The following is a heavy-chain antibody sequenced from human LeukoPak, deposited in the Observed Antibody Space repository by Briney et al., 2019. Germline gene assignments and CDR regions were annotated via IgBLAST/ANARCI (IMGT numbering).Heavy chain of an antibody. CDR1: GYTFTSYY. CDR2: INPSGGST. D-gene: IGHD6-19*01. J-gene: IGHJ4*02. CDR3: ASIAVAGKSFDY. V-gene: IGHV1-46*03. Sequence: ASVKVSGKASGYTFTSYYMHRVRQAPGQGLEWMGIINPSGGSTSYAQKFQGRVTMTRDTSTSTVYMELSSLRSEDTAVYYCASIAVAGKSFDYWGQGTLVTVSS.